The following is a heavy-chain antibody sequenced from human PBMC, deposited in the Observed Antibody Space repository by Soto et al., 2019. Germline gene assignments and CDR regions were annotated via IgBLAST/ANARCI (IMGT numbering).Heavy chain of an antibody. Sequence: ASVKVSCKASGYTFANYGFSWVRQAPGQGLEWVGWISADNSNTNYAQKFQGRVTMTTDKSTSTAYMELWSLRSDDTAVYYCTRRGASGRFGERSMDVWGQGTTVTVSS. J-gene: IGHJ6*02. CDR2: ISADNSNT. V-gene: IGHV1-18*01. D-gene: IGHD3-10*01. CDR1: GYTFANYG. CDR3: TRRGASGRFGERSMDV.